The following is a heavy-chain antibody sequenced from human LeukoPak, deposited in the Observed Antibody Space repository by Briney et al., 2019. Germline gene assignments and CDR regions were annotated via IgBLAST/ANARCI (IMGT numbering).Heavy chain of an antibody. CDR3: ARHLIVVVVPANSWFDP. Sequence: PSETLSLTCTVSGGSISSSSYYWGWIRQPPGKGLEWIGSIYYSGSTYYNPSLKSRVTISVDTSKNQFSLKLSSVTAADTAVYYCARHLIVVVVPANSWFDPWGQGTLVTVSS. D-gene: IGHD2-15*01. V-gene: IGHV4-39*01. CDR1: GGSISSSSYY. CDR2: IYYSGST. J-gene: IGHJ5*02.